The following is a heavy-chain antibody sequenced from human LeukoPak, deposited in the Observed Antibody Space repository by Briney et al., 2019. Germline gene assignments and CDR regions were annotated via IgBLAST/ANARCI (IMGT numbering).Heavy chain of an antibody. CDR2: INPNSGGT. Sequence: GASVKVSCKASGYTFTGYYMHWVRQAPGQGLEWMGWINPNSGGTNYAQKFQDRVTITRDTSIRTVFMELRNLSADDTAVYFCTRDRVPNWLDPWGQGTLITVSS. V-gene: IGHV1-2*02. CDR3: TRDRVPNWLDP. D-gene: IGHD3-3*01. CDR1: GYTFTGYY. J-gene: IGHJ5*02.